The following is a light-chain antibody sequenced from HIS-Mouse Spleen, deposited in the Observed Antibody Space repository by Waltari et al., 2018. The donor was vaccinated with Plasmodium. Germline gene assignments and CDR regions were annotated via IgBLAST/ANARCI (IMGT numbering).Light chain of an antibody. Sequence: SYELTQPPSVSVSPGQTARITCSGDALPKKYASWYPQKSGQAPVLVIDEDRKGPAGIPERFSGSSSGKMATLTISGAQVEDEADYYCYSTDSSGNHRVFGGVTKLTVL. CDR1: ALPKKY. CDR3: YSTDSSGNHRV. J-gene: IGLJ3*02. V-gene: IGLV3-10*01. CDR2: EDR.